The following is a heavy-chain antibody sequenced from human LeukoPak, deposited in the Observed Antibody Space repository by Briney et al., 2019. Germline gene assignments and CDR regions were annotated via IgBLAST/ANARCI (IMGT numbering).Heavy chain of an antibody. V-gene: IGHV1-2*02. CDR3: ASLMVYSSSWYMNGAFDI. J-gene: IGHJ3*02. CDR2: INPNSGGT. CDR1: GYTFTGYY. Sequence: ASVKVSCKASGYTFTGYYMHWVRQAPGQGLEWMGWINPNSGGTNYAQKFQGRVTMTRDTSISTAYMELSRLRSDDTAVYYCASLMVYSSSWYMNGAFDIWGQGTMVTVSS. D-gene: IGHD6-13*01.